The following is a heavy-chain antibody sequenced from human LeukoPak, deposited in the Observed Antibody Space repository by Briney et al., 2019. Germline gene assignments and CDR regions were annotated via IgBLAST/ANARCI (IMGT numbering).Heavy chain of an antibody. Sequence: GASVKVSCKASGYTFTSYYMHWVRQAPGQGLEWMGITNPSGGSTSYAQKFQGRVTMTRDTSTSTVYMELSSLRSEDTAVYYCARDLPHCSGGSCYASYYFDNWGQGTLVTVSS. CDR3: ARDLPHCSGGSCYASYYFDN. CDR2: TNPSGGST. V-gene: IGHV1-46*01. J-gene: IGHJ4*02. CDR1: GYTFTSYY. D-gene: IGHD2-15*01.